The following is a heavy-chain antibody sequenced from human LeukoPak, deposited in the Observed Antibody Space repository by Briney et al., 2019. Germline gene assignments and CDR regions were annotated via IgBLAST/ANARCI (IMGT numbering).Heavy chain of an antibody. CDR2: ISGSGGST. V-gene: IGHV3-23*01. D-gene: IGHD3-10*01. Sequence: GGSLRLSCAASGFTFSSYAMSWVRQAPGKGLEWVSAISGSGGSTYYADYGKGRFTISRDNSKNTLYLQMNSLRAEDTAVYYCAKIGLNGVAPIFDYWGQGTLVTVSS. J-gene: IGHJ4*02. CDR3: AKIGLNGVAPIFDY. CDR1: GFTFSSYA.